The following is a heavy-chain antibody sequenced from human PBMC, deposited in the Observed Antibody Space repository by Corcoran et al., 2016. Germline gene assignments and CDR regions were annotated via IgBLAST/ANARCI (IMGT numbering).Heavy chain of an antibody. V-gene: IGHV1-69*01. CDR3: ARAGCPGADTIFGVGISDWFDP. J-gene: IGHJ5*02. CDR1: GGTFSRYA. Sequence: VQLVQSGAEVKKPGSSVKVSCKASGGTFSRYAISWVRQAPGQGLEWMGGIIPIFGTANYAQKFQGRVTITADESTSTAYMELSSLRSEDTAVYYCARAGCPGADTIFGVGISDWFDPWGQGTLVTVSS. D-gene: IGHD3-3*01. CDR2: IIPIFGTA.